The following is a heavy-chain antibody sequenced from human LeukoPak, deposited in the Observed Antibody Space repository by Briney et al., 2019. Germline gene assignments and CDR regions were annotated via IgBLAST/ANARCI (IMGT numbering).Heavy chain of an antibody. D-gene: IGHD5-12*01. CDR2: ISSSGSTI. J-gene: IGHJ6*03. Sequence: GSLRLSCAASGFTFSSYEMNWVRQAPGKGLEWVSYISSSGSTIYYADSVKGRFTISRDNAKNSLYLQMNSLRAEDTAVYYCASGYSGYDLYYYYYMDVWGKGTTVTISS. CDR1: GFTFSSYE. V-gene: IGHV3-48*03. CDR3: ASGYSGYDLYYYYYMDV.